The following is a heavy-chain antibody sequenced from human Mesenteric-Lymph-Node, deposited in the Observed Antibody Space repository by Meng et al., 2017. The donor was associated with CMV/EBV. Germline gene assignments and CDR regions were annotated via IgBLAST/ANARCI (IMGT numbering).Heavy chain of an antibody. D-gene: IGHD1-14*01. V-gene: IGHV3-11*04. CDR3: ARDSTPGLYYYGMDV. Sequence: GGSLRLSCAASGFTFSDYYMSWFRQVPGKGLEWVSYISSSGNTIFYADSVKGRFTVSRDNAKNSLYLQMNSLRAEDTAVYYCARDSTPGLYYYGMDVWGQGTTVTVSS. CDR2: ISSSGNTI. J-gene: IGHJ6*02. CDR1: GFTFSDYY.